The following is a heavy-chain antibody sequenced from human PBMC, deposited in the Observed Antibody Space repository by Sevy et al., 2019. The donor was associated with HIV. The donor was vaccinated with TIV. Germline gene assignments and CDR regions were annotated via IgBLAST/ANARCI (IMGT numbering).Heavy chain of an antibody. Sequence: GGSLRLSCAASGFTFSSYAMHWVRQAPGKGLEWVAVISYDGSNKYYADSVKGRFTISRDNSKNTLYLQMNSLRAEDTAAYYCARDIDIVVVPAASYYYGMDVWGQGTTVTVSS. J-gene: IGHJ6*02. CDR2: ISYDGSNK. D-gene: IGHD2-2*01. CDR1: GFTFSSYA. CDR3: ARDIDIVVVPAASYYYGMDV. V-gene: IGHV3-30-3*01.